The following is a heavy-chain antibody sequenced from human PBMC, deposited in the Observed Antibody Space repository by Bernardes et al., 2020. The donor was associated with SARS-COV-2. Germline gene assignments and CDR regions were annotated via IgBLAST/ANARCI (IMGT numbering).Heavy chain of an antibody. CDR2: IIPISGTA. Sequence: SVKVSCQASGGAFNNYAISWVRQAPGQGLEWMGGIIPISGTANYAQKFQGRVTITADAFTNTAYLDLNSLRPEDTGVYYCARAPHLETGGTWFDPWGQGTPVTVSS. D-gene: IGHD1-1*01. CDR3: ARAPHLETGGTWFDP. V-gene: IGHV1-69*13. CDR1: GGAFNNYA. J-gene: IGHJ5*02.